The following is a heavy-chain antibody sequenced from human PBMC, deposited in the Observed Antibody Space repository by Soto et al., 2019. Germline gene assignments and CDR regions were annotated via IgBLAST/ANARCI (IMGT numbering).Heavy chain of an antibody. CDR3: ATTTGSGRLDF. V-gene: IGHV4-31*03. Sequence: QVELQESGPGRVKPSQTLSLTCTVSGESITTGGCWSWVRLLPGKGLEWIGYIFYSGSTYYNPSPCLKGRLSMSVDTSKNQFSLNLISVTAADTAVYFCATTTGSGRLDFWGQGTLVTVSS. CDR1: GESITTGGC. J-gene: IGHJ4*02. CDR2: IFYSGST. D-gene: IGHD3-10*01.